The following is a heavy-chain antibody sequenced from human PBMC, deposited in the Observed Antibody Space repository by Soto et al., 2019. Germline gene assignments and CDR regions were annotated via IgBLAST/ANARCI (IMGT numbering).Heavy chain of an antibody. CDR1: GLTFSSYA. CDR2: IGGSGTNT. Sequence: EVQLLDSGGGLVQPGGSLRLSCVASGLTFSSYAMSWVRQVPGKGLEWVSLIGGSGTNTYYADSVKGRFTISRDNSKNRLYPQINSLRAEDTAVYYCAKVDYGDSFDYWGQGTPVTVSS. D-gene: IGHD4-17*01. J-gene: IGHJ4*02. V-gene: IGHV3-23*01. CDR3: AKVDYGDSFDY.